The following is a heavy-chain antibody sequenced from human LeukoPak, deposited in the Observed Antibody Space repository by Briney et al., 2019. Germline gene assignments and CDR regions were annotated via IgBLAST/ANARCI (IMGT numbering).Heavy chain of an antibody. CDR1: GGSISSYY. CDR3: ARGQSGGYCTNGVCYMGWFDP. D-gene: IGHD2-8*01. Sequence: SETLSLTCTVSGGSISSYYWSWIRQPPGKGLEWVGYIYYSGGTNYNPSLKSRVTISVDTSKNQFSLKLSSVTAADTAVYYCARGQSGGYCTNGVCYMGWFDPWGQGTLVTVSS. CDR2: IYYSGGT. J-gene: IGHJ5*02. V-gene: IGHV4-59*01.